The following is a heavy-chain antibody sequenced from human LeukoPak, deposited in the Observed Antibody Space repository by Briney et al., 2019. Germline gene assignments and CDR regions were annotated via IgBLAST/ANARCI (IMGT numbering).Heavy chain of an antibody. CDR2: IKQDGSEK. J-gene: IGHJ4*02. Sequence: GGSLRLSCAASGFTFTNYWMSWVRQAPGKGLEWVANIKQDGSEKYYVDSVKGRFTISRDNAKNSLYLQMNSLRAEDTAVYYCARDQTVFDYWGQGTLVTVSS. V-gene: IGHV3-7*01. D-gene: IGHD4-17*01. CDR1: GFTFTNYW. CDR3: ARDQTVFDY.